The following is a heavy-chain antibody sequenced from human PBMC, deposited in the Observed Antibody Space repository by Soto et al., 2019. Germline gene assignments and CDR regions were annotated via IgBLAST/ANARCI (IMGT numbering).Heavy chain of an antibody. D-gene: IGHD5-12*01. Sequence: GGSLRLSCAGSGLTFSNYWIHWVRQAPGKGLAWVSRVSRDASSTTYADSVKGRFTISRDFAKNTVYLQMNSLRAEDTAVYYCARESSGYSSYFDYWAQGTLVTVSS. CDR1: GLTFSNYW. CDR2: VSRDASST. CDR3: ARESSGYSSYFDY. J-gene: IGHJ4*02. V-gene: IGHV3-74*01.